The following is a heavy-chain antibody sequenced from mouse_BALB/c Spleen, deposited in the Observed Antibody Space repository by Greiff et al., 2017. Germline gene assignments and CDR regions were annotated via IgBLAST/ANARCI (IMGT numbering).Heavy chain of an antibody. Sequence: LVESGAELVRPGVSVKISCKGSGYTFTDYAMHWVKQSHAKSLEWIGVISTYYGDASYNQKFKGKATMTVDKSSSTAYMELARLTSEDSAIYYCARDYDYPYWYFDVWGAGTTVTVSS. D-gene: IGHD2-4*01. CDR2: ISTYYGDA. CDR3: ARDYDYPYWYFDV. V-gene: IGHV1S137*01. CDR1: GYTFTDYA. J-gene: IGHJ1*01.